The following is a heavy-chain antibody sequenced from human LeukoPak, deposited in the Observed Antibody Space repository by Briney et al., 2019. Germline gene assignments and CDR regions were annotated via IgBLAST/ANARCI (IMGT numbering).Heavy chain of an antibody. J-gene: IGHJ4*02. V-gene: IGHV3-49*03. CDR2: IRSKAYGGTT. CDR3: TSDDSSGWFYFDY. CDR1: GFTFGDYA. D-gene: IGHD6-19*01. Sequence: PGGSLRLSCTASGFTFGDYAMSWFRQAPGKGLEWVGFIRSKAYGGTTEYAASVKGRFTISRDDSKSIAYLQMNSLITEDTAVYYCTSDDSSGWFYFDYWGQGTLVTVSS.